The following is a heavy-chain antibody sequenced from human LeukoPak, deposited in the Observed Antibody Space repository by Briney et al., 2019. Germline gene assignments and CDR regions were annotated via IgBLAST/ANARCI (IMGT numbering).Heavy chain of an antibody. J-gene: IGHJ4*02. CDR2: ISGSGGST. D-gene: IGHD3-10*01. V-gene: IGHV3-23*01. CDR1: GFTFSSYA. Sequence: GGPLRLSCAASGFTFSSYAMSWVRQAPGKGLEWVSAISGSGGSTYYADSVKGRFTISRDNSKNTLYLQMNSLRAEDTAVYYCAKDIYGSGSGDFDYWGQEPLVTVPS. CDR3: AKDIYGSGSGDFDY.